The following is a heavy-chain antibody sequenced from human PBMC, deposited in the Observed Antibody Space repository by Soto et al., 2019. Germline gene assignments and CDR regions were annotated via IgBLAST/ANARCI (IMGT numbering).Heavy chain of an antibody. CDR2: ISKSGDRT. J-gene: IGHJ6*02. CDR3: AKVQYYRFWSGYYYYHGLDA. D-gene: IGHD3-3*01. Sequence: EVHLLESGGGLVQPGGSLRLSCAASGFTFSNYAMNWVRQAPGKGLEWVSTISKSGDRTYYADSVKGRFTISRDNSKNTLYLQMNSLRAEDTAVYYCAKVQYYRFWSGYYYYHGLDAWGQGTTVTVSS. V-gene: IGHV3-23*01. CDR1: GFTFSNYA.